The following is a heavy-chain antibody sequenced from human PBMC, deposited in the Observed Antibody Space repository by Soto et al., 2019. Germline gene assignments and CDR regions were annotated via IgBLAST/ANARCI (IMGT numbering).Heavy chain of an antibody. J-gene: IGHJ3*02. Sequence: GGSLRLSCAASGFTFSSYGIHWVRQAPGKGLEYVSAISSNGEITYYASSVKGRFTISRDNSKNTVYLQMGSLRAEDMAVYYCAADAFDIWGQGTMVPVSS. V-gene: IGHV3-64*01. CDR2: ISSNGEIT. CDR1: GFTFSSYG. CDR3: AADAFDI.